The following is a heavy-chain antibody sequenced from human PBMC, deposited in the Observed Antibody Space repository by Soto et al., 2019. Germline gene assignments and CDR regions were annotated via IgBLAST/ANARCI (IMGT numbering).Heavy chain of an antibody. Sequence: PSETLSLTCTVSGGSISSGDYYWSWIRQPPGKGLEWIGYISYSGNTYYNPSLKSRVTISIDTSKNQFSLKLSSVTAADTAVYYCAKDIGPPQPPDIVLVPAAIRAFYGMDVWGQGTTVTVSS. D-gene: IGHD2-2*02. CDR3: AKDIGPPQPPDIVLVPAAIRAFYGMDV. CDR1: GGSISSGDYY. J-gene: IGHJ6*02. V-gene: IGHV4-30-4*02. CDR2: ISYSGNT.